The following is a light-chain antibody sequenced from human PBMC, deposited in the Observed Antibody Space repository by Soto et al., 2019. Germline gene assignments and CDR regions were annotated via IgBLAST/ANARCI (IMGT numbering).Light chain of an antibody. V-gene: IGLV2-14*03. J-gene: IGLJ1*01. CDR2: DVS. CDR3: SSYTSTSAPYV. Sequence: QSLLTQPASGSGFPGQLVPISCTGNSSDLGGYDYVSENQQHPGKAPNLIIYDVSGRPPGVSNRFSGSKSANTASLTISGLQAEDDADYHCSSYTSTSAPYVFGTGTKVPVL. CDR1: SSDLGGYDY.